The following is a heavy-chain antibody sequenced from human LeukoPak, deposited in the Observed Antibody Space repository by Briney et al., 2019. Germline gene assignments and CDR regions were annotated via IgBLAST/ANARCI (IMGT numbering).Heavy chain of an antibody. CDR3: ASSLGYCSSTSCYTRYYYYGMDV. V-gene: IGHV1-69*13. CDR2: IIPIFGTA. Sequence: SVTVSCKASGGTFSSYAISWVRQAPGQGLEWMGGIIPIFGTANYAQKFQGRVTITADESTSTAYMELSSLRSEDTAVYYCASSLGYCSSTSCYTRYYYYGMDVWGQGTTVTVSS. J-gene: IGHJ6*02. CDR1: GGTFSSYA. D-gene: IGHD2-2*02.